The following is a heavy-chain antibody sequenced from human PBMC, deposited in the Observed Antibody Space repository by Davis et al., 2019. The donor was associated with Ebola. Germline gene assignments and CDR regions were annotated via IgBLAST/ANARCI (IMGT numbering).Heavy chain of an antibody. CDR2: IYYSGST. V-gene: IGHV4-59*12. D-gene: IGHD3-10*01. Sequence: MPSETLSLTCTVSGGSINSYYWSWIRQSPGKGPEWIGYIYYSGSTNYNPSLKSRVTISVDTSKNQFSLKLSSVTAADTAVYYCARMDYYYGSGTNRFDPWGQGTLVTVSS. CDR1: GGSINSYY. J-gene: IGHJ5*02. CDR3: ARMDYYYGSGTNRFDP.